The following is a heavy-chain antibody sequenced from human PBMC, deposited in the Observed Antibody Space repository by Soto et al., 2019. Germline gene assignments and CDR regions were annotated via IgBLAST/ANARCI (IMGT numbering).Heavy chain of an antibody. CDR1: GFTFSSYS. CDR3: ARSELSSGGSGYYYDSSGSNAFDI. Sequence: GGSLRLSCAASGFTFSSYSMNWVRQAPGKGLEWVSYISSSSSTIYYADSVKGRFTISRDNAKNSLYLQMDSLRAEDTAVYYCARSELSSGGSGYYYDSSGSNAFDIWGQGTMVTVSS. D-gene: IGHD3-22*01. V-gene: IGHV3-48*01. J-gene: IGHJ3*02. CDR2: ISSSSSTI.